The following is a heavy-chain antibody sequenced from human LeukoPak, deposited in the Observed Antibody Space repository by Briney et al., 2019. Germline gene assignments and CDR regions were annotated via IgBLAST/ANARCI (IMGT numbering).Heavy chain of an antibody. CDR1: GFSFGGYT. J-gene: IGHJ4*02. V-gene: IGHV3-49*04. CDR3: TKGPRDYDSSSYYRYFDY. D-gene: IGHD3-22*01. CDR2: IKSEAYGGTT. Sequence: PGGSLRLSCTTSGFSFGGYTMSWVRQAPGKGLEWVGFIKSEAYGGTTDHAASVKGRFTISRDDFKNTAYLQMNSLKTEDTAVYYCTKGPRDYDSSSYYRYFDYWGQGTLVIVSS.